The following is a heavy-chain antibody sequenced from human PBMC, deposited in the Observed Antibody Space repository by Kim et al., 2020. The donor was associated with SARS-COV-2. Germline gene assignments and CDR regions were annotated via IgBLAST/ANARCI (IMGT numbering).Heavy chain of an antibody. D-gene: IGHD6-13*01. CDR1: GDSISSSSYY. CDR2: FYYSGST. V-gene: IGHV4-39*01. CDR3: VYSSNWGYDAFDL. Sequence: SETLSLTCTVSGDSISSSSYYWGWIRQPPGKGLEWIGSFYYSGSTYYNPSLKRRVTISVDTSKNQFPLKLGPVTAGDTAVYYCVYSSNWGYDAFDLWGQGTMVTVSS. J-gene: IGHJ3*01.